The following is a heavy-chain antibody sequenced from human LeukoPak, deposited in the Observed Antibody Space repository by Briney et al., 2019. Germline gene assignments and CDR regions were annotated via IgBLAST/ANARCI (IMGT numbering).Heavy chain of an antibody. V-gene: IGHV3-9*01. CDR2: ISWNSGSI. J-gene: IGHJ4*02. Sequence: GGSLRPSCAASGFTFDDYAMHWVRQAPGKGLEWVSGISWNSGSIGYADSVKGRFTISRDNAKNSLYLQMNSLRAEDTALYYCAKARAYSSSFDYWGQGTLVTVSS. CDR3: AKARAYSSSFDY. D-gene: IGHD6-19*01. CDR1: GFTFDDYA.